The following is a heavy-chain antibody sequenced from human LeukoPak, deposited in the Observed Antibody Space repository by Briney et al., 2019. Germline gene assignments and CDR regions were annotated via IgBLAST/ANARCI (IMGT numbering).Heavy chain of an antibody. J-gene: IGHJ4*02. Sequence: SETLSLTCTVSNGSISSDHWSWVRQPPGKGLEWIRYILTSGTTNYNPSLKSRLTISVDTSKNQFTLKLSSVTAADTAVYYCARLRVSGTYLYYFDYWGQGTLATVSS. D-gene: IGHD3-10*01. CDR3: ARLRVSGTYLYYFDY. V-gene: IGHV4-4*09. CDR2: ILTSGTT. CDR1: NGSISSDH.